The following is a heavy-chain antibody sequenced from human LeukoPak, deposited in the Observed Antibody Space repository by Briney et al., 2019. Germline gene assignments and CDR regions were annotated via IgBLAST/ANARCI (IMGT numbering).Heavy chain of an antibody. J-gene: IGHJ3*02. Sequence: PSETLSLTCAVSGGSISSSNWWSWVRQPPGKGLEWIGEIYHSGSTYYNPSLKSRVTISVDTSKNQFSLKLSSVTAADTAVYYCARRVVVSDHDAFDIWGQGTMVTVSS. CDR3: ARRVVVSDHDAFDI. CDR1: GGSISSSNW. V-gene: IGHV4-4*02. CDR2: IYHSGST. D-gene: IGHD3-22*01.